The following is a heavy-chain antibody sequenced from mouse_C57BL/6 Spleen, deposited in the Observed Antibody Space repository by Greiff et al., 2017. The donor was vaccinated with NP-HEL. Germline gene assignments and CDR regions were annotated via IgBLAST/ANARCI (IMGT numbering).Heavy chain of an antibody. CDR1: GYAFSSSW. CDR2: IYPGDGDT. CDR3: ARGGKDFDY. D-gene: IGHD1-3*01. Sequence: LEESGPELVKPGASVKISCKASGYAFSSSWMNWVKQRPGKGLEWIGRIYPGDGDTNYNGKFKGKATLTADKSSSTAYMQVSSLTSEDSAVYFCARGGKDFDYWGQGTTLTVSS. V-gene: IGHV1-82*01. J-gene: IGHJ2*01.